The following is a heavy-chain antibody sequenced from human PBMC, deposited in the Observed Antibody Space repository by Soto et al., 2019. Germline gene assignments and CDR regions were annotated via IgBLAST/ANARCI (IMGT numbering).Heavy chain of an antibody. CDR2: ISYDGSNK. CDR3: AKDGVPYYYDSQIGY. D-gene: IGHD3-22*01. J-gene: IGHJ4*02. V-gene: IGHV3-30*18. CDR1: GFTFSSYG. Sequence: QVQLVESGGGVVQPGRSLRLSCAASGFTFSSYGMHWVRQAPGKGLEWVAVISYDGSNKYYADSVKGRFTISRDNSKNTRYLQMNSLRAEDTAVYYCAKDGVPYYYDSQIGYWGQGTLVTVSS.